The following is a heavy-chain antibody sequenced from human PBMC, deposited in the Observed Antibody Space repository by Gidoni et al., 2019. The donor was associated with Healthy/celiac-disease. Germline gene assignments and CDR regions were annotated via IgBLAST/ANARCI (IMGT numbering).Heavy chain of an antibody. CDR1: YW. CDR3: ARLLGGYSYGWGQNYGMDV. D-gene: IGHD5-18*01. J-gene: IGHJ6*02. V-gene: IGHV5-51*01. Sequence: YWIGWVRQMPGKGLEWMGIIYPGDSDTRYSPSFQGQVTISADKSISTAYLQWSSLKASDTAMYYCARLLGGYSYGWGQNYGMDVWGQGTTVTVSS. CDR2: IYPGDSDT.